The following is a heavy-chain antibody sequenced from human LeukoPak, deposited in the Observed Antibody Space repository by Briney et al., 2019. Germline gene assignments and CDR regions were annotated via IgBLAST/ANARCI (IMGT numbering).Heavy chain of an antibody. Sequence: ASVTVSFKASGYTFTGYYMHWVRQAPGQGLEWMGWINPNSGGTNYAQKFQGRVTMTRDTSISTAYMELSRLRSDDTAVYYCARAPLGRDVVVVAVYWGQGTLVTVSS. CDR3: ARAPLGRDVVVVAVY. D-gene: IGHD2-15*01. V-gene: IGHV1-2*02. CDR1: GYTFTGYY. J-gene: IGHJ4*02. CDR2: INPNSGGT.